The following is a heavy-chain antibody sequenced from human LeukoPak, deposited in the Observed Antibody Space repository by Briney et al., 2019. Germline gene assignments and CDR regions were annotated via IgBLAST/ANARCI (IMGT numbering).Heavy chain of an antibody. CDR3: AKDRGVIVPAGMAT. CDR2: ISGSGGST. J-gene: IGHJ5*02. D-gene: IGHD2-2*01. Sequence: GGSLRLSCAASGXTFNNYAMSWVRQAPGKGLEWVSVISGSGGSTYYADSVKGRFTISRDNSKNTLYLQMNSLRAEETAVYYCAKDRGVIVPAGMATWGQGTLVTVSS. CDR1: GXTFNNYA. V-gene: IGHV3-23*01.